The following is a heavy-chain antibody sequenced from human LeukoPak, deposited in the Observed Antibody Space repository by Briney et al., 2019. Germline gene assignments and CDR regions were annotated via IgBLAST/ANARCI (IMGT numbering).Heavy chain of an antibody. Sequence: GGSLRLSCAASGFTVSSYGMHWVRQAPGKGLEWVAVISYDGSNKYYADSVKGRFTISRDNSKNTLYLQMNSLRAEDTAVYYCAKDRWVQLWLGYFDYWGQGTLVTVSS. CDR1: GFTVSSYG. CDR2: ISYDGSNK. J-gene: IGHJ4*02. CDR3: AKDRWVQLWLGYFDY. V-gene: IGHV3-30*18. D-gene: IGHD5-18*01.